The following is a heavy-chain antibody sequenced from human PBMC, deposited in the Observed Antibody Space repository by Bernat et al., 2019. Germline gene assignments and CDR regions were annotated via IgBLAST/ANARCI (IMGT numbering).Heavy chain of an antibody. CDR2: ISYDGSNK. CDR1: GFTFSSYG. CDR3: AKLYGSGSYPQPPDY. V-gene: IGHV3-30*18. J-gene: IGHJ4*02. Sequence: VQLLESGGGVVQPGRSLRLSCAASGFTFSSYGMHWVRQAPGKGLEWVAVISYDGSNKYYADSVKGRFTISRDNSKNTLYLQMNSLRAEDTAVYYCAKLYGSGSYPQPPDYWGQGTLVTVSS. D-gene: IGHD3-10*01.